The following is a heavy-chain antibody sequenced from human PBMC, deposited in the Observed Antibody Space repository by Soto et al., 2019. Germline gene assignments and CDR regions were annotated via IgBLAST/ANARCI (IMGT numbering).Heavy chain of an antibody. CDR1: GTSMSGHF. Sequence: QVQLQESGPGLVKASETLSLTCTVSGTSMSGHFWSWMRQPPGQGLEWIGYGYYSGSTLYNPSLKSRVTLSLDTSKNHFSLRLNSVTSADTAVYYCARGVYLSLVRTGWFDPWGQGTLVTVSS. J-gene: IGHJ5*02. V-gene: IGHV4-59*11. CDR2: GYYSGST. D-gene: IGHD3-10*01. CDR3: ARGVYLSLVRTGWFDP.